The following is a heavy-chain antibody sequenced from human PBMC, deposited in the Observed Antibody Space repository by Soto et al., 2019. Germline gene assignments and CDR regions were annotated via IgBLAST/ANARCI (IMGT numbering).Heavy chain of an antibody. Sequence: SETLSLTCAVSGGSFTSNNWWTWVRQPPGQGLEWIGEIYRTGSTNYNPSLKSRVTISLDKSENQFSLKVTSQTAADTAVYYCASRDPGTSVDYWGQGTLVTVSS. CDR3: ASRDPGTSVDY. J-gene: IGHJ4*02. D-gene: IGHD1-7*01. V-gene: IGHV4-4*02. CDR1: GGSFTSNNW. CDR2: IYRTGST.